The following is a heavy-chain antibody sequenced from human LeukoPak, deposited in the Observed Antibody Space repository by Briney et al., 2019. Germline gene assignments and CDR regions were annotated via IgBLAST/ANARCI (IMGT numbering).Heavy chain of an antibody. D-gene: IGHD3-22*01. CDR2: ISAYNGNA. Sequence: ASVKVSCKASGYTFTSSGISWVRQAPGQGLEWMGWISAYNGNANYAQKLQGRVTVTTDTSTGTAYMDLRSLRSDDTAIYYCARGPGDSSGYYGGTGFDYWGQGTLVTVSS. J-gene: IGHJ4*02. V-gene: IGHV1-18*01. CDR1: GYTFTSSG. CDR3: ARGPGDSSGYYGGTGFDY.